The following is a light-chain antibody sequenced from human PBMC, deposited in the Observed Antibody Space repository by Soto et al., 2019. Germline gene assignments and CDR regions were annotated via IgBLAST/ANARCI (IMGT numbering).Light chain of an antibody. CDR1: QGINRF. CDR2: AAS. Sequence: DIQLTQSPSFLSASVGDRVTITCRASQGINRFLAWYQQKPGKAPKLLIYAASTLQSGVPSRFSGSGSGTEFTLTISSLQPEDFATYYCQQLKSNLITFGQGTRLGIK. J-gene: IGKJ5*01. CDR3: QQLKSNLIT. V-gene: IGKV1-9*01.